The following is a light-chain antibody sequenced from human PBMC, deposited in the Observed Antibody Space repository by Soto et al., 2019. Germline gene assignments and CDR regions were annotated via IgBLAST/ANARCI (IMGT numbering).Light chain of an antibody. CDR2: GAS. J-gene: IGKJ1*01. V-gene: IGKV3-20*01. CDR3: QQYGSSFPWT. Sequence: EIVLTQSPGTLSLSPGERATLTCRASQSVSSRYSAWYQQKPGQAPRLLIYGASSRATGIPDRFSGSGSGTDFTLTISRLEPEDFAVYYCQQYGSSFPWTFGQGTKVEIK. CDR1: QSVSSRY.